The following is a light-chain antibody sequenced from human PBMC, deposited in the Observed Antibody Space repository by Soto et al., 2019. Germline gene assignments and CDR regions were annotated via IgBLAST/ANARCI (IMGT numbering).Light chain of an antibody. V-gene: IGKV3-11*01. Sequence: EIVLTQSPATLSLSPGERATLSCRASQSVSSYLAWYQQKPGQAPRLLIYDASNRATGIPARFSGSGSGTDFTLTISSLEPDDFAVYYCQQRSDWPATFGGGTNVQIK. CDR1: QSVSSY. CDR2: DAS. CDR3: QQRSDWPAT. J-gene: IGKJ4*01.